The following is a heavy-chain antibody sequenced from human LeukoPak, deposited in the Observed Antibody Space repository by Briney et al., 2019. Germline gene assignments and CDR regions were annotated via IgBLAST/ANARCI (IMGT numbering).Heavy chain of an antibody. CDR3: ARHDSGTRTQIDY. D-gene: IGHD1-26*01. CDR2: INSDGSST. Sequence: GGSLRLSCAASGFTFSSYWMHWVRQAPGKGLVWVSRINSDGSSTSYADSVKGRFTISRDNSKNTLYVQMNSLRAEDTAVYYCARHDSGTRTQIDYWGQGTLVTVSS. J-gene: IGHJ4*02. V-gene: IGHV3-74*01. CDR1: GFTFSSYW.